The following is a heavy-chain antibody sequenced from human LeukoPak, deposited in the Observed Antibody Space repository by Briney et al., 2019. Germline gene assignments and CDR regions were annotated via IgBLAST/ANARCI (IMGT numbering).Heavy chain of an antibody. CDR2: IYYSGST. J-gene: IGHJ4*02. Sequence: ASETLSLTCTVSGGSISSYYWSWIRQPPGKGLEWIGYIYYSGSTNYNPSLKSRVTISVDTSKNQFSLKLNSVTAADTAVYYCARASLWSSGWYDYWGQGTLVTVSS. CDR1: GGSISSYY. V-gene: IGHV4-59*01. CDR3: ARASLWSSGWYDY. D-gene: IGHD6-19*01.